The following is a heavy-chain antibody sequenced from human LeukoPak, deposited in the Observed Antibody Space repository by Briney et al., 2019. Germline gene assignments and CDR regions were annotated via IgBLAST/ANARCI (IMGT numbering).Heavy chain of an antibody. CDR2: INPNSGGT. Sequence: GASVKVSCKASEYTFTGYYMHWVRQAPGQGLEWMGWINPNSGGTNYAQKFQGRVTMTRDTSISTAYMELSRLRSDDTAVYYCARGGDGYNLDYYYYMDVWGKGTTVTVSS. CDR3: ARGGDGYNLDYYYYMDV. J-gene: IGHJ6*03. CDR1: EYTFTGYY. D-gene: IGHD5-24*01. V-gene: IGHV1-2*02.